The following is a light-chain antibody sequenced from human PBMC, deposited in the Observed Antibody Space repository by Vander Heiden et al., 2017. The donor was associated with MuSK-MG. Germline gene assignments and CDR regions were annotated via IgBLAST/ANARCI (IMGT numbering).Light chain of an antibody. CDR2: DVS. Sequence: QSALTQPASVSGSPGQSITLSCTGTTSDVGGYIFVSWYQQHPGKAPKLMIYDVSNRPSGVSNRFSGSKSGNTASLTISGLQAEDEADYYCSSYTSSSTLVVFGGGTKLTVL. J-gene: IGLJ2*01. V-gene: IGLV2-14*03. CDR3: SSYTSSSTLVV. CDR1: TSDVGGYIF.